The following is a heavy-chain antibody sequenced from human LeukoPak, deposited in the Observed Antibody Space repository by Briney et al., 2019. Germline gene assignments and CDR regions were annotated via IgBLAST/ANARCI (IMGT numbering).Heavy chain of an antibody. CDR3: VRRGDASSGWGDHDF. J-gene: IGHJ4*02. D-gene: IGHD6-19*01. Sequence: PGGTLRLSCAASGFTFNRNAISWVRQAPGKGLEWVSTIGGSGDKTFYADSVKGLFTISRDNSKNMVHLQMNSLTGEDTALYYCVRRGDASSGWGDHDFWGQGALVTVSS. CDR1: GFTFNRNA. V-gene: IGHV3-23*01. CDR2: IGGSGDKT.